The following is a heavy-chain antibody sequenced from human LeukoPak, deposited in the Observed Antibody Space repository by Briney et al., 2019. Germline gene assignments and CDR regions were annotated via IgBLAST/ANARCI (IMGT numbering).Heavy chain of an antibody. CDR3: ARGGTAMVPYCYYGMDV. J-gene: IGHJ6*02. Sequence: ASVKVSCKASGGTFSSYAISWVRQAPGQGLEWMGWINTNTGNPTYAQGFTGRFVFSLDTSVSTAYLQISSLKAEDTAVYYCARGGTAMVPYCYYGMDVWGQGTTVTVSS. D-gene: IGHD5-18*01. V-gene: IGHV7-4-1*02. CDR2: INTNTGNP. CDR1: GGTFSSYA.